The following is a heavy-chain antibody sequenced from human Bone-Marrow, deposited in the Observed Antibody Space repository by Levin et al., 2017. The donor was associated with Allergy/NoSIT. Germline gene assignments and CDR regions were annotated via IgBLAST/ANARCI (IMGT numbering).Heavy chain of an antibody. V-gene: IGHV4-61*02. J-gene: IGHJ5*02. CDR3: ARDETFNSWHTGWFDP. CDR1: GDSINNTNHY. Sequence: LRLSFTVSGDSINNTNHYWSWIRQPAGKGLEWIGRMFAGGAATYNRSLRSRVTISIDTSKNQFSLKLTSVTAADTAVYYCARDETFNSWHTGWFDPWGQGTLVTVSS. CDR2: MFAGGAA. D-gene: IGHD6-13*01.